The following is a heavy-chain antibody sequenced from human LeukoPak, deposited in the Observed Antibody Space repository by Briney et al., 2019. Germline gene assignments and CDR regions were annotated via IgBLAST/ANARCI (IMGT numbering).Heavy chain of an antibody. D-gene: IGHD2-8*01. V-gene: IGHV4-38-2*02. J-gene: IGHJ4*02. CDR1: GYSISSGYY. CDR3: ARGRTGVDY. Sequence: SETLSLTCTVSGYSISSGYYWGWIRQPPGKGLEWIGSIYTSGSTIYNPSLKSRVTMSVDTSKNQFSLKLSSVTAADTAVYYCARGRTGVDYWGQGTLVTVSS. CDR2: IYTSGST.